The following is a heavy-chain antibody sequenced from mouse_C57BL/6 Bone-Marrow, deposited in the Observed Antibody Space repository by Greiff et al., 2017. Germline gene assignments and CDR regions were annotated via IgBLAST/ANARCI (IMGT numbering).Heavy chain of an antibody. D-gene: IGHD2-5*01. Sequence: VQGVESGPGLVAPSQSLSITCTVSGFSLTSYAISWVRQPPGKGLEWLGVIWTGGGTNYNSALKSRLSISKDNSKSQVFLKMDSLQTDDTARYYCARNRRDSNYGYFDVWGTGTTVTVSS. CDR2: IWTGGGT. CDR3: ARNRRDSNYGYFDV. V-gene: IGHV2-9-1*01. J-gene: IGHJ1*03. CDR1: GFSLTSYA.